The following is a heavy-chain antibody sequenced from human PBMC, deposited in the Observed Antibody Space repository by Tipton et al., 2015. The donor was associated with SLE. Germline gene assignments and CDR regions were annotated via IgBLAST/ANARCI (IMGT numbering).Heavy chain of an antibody. CDR1: GGSISSSSYY. V-gene: IGHV4-39*01. Sequence: TLSLTCTVSGGSISSSSYYWGWIRQPPGKEPEWIGRIYYTGTTYYNPSLKSRVTISVETSKTHFSLKMSSVTAADTAMYYCARLSSGTGDFEHWGQGTLVIVSS. CDR3: ARLSSGTGDFEH. CDR2: IYYTGTT. J-gene: IGHJ4*02. D-gene: IGHD7-27*01.